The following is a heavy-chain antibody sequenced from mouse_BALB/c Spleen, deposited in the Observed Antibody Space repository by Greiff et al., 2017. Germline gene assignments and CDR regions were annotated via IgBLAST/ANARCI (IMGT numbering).Heavy chain of an antibody. V-gene: IGHV5-17*02. CDR2: ISSGSSTI. CDR3: ARWGMITTAY. D-gene: IGHD2-4*01. J-gene: IGHJ3*01. Sequence: DVQLVESGGGLVQPGGSRKLSCAASGFTFSSFGMHWVRQAPEKGLEWVAYISSGSSTIYYADTVKGRFTISRDNPKNTLFLQMTSLRSEDTAMYYCARWGMITTAYWGQGTLVTVSA. CDR1: GFTFSSFG.